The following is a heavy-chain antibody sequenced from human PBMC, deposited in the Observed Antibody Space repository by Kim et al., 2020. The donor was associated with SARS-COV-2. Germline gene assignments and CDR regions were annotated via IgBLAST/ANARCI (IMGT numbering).Heavy chain of an antibody. D-gene: IGHD1-20*01. CDR1: GGSFSGYY. J-gene: IGHJ6*02. V-gene: IGHV4-34*01. CDR2: INHSGST. CDR3: ASYGITGTSPYYYYGMDV. Sequence: SETLSLTCAVYGGSFSGYYWSWIRQPPGKGLEWIGEINHSGSTNYNPSLKSRVTISVDTSKNQFSLKLSSVTAADTAVYYCASYGITGTSPYYYYGMDVWGQGTTVTVSS.